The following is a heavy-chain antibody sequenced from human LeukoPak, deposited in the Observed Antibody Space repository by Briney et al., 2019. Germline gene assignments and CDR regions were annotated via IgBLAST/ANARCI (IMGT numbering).Heavy chain of an antibody. D-gene: IGHD3-10*01. CDR2: INDDGAFT. CDR3: VRDRVIGSGSYDF. J-gene: IGHJ4*02. Sequence: PGGSLRLSCAASGFTFSSYGMHWVRQAPGKGLAWVSRINDDGAFTNYADSLQGRFTISRDNAKNTLSLQMTSLRAEDTAIYYCVRDRVIGSGSYDFWGQGILVTVSS. CDR1: GFTFSSYG. V-gene: IGHV3-74*01.